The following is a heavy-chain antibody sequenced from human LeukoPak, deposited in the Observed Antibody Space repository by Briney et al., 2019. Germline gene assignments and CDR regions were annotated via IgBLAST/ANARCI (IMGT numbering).Heavy chain of an antibody. CDR3: ARDGETTVQAFDI. Sequence: SETLSLTCTVSGGSISSGGYYWSWIRQPPRKGLEWIGYIYHSGSTYYNPSLKTRVTISVDKSKNQFSLKLSSVTATDTAVYYCARDGETTVQAFDIWGQGTMVTVSS. D-gene: IGHD4-17*01. CDR1: GGSISSGGYY. J-gene: IGHJ3*02. V-gene: IGHV4-30-2*01. CDR2: IYHSGST.